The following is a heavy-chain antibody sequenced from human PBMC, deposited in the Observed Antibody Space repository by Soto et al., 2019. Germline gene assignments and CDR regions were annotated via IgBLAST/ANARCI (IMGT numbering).Heavy chain of an antibody. V-gene: IGHV4-39*01. CDR3: ARHDWNGVDY. CDR2: IYYSGST. J-gene: IGHJ4*02. Sequence: QLQLQESGPGLVKPSETLSLTCTVSGGSISSSSYYWGWIRQPPGKGLEWIGSIYYSGSTYYNPSHKSRVTISVDTAKHPCSLKLSSVTAADTAVYYCARHDWNGVDYWGQGTLVTVSS. D-gene: IGHD1-1*01. CDR1: GGSISSSSYY.